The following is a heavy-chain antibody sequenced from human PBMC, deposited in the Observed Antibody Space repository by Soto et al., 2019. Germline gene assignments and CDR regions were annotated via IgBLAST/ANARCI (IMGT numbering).Heavy chain of an antibody. V-gene: IGHV3-30*18. CDR3: AKVLLWFGVRGGIDY. D-gene: IGHD3-10*01. Sequence: QVQLVESGGGVVQPGRSLRLSCAASGFTFSSYGMHWVRQAPGKGLEWVAVISYDGSNKYYADSVKGRFTISRDNSKNTLYLQMNSLRAEDTAVYYCAKVLLWFGVRGGIDYWGQGTLVTVSS. J-gene: IGHJ4*02. CDR2: ISYDGSNK. CDR1: GFTFSSYG.